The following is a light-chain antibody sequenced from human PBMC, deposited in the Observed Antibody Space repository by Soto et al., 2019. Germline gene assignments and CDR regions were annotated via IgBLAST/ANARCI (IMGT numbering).Light chain of an antibody. Sequence: SYELTQPPSVSVSPGQTASITCSGDKLGNKYVCWYQQKPGQSPVLVIYQDTKRPSGIPERFSGSNSGNTATLTISGTQAMDEADYYCQAWDNSTVVFGGGTKLTVL. J-gene: IGLJ2*01. CDR3: QAWDNSTVV. CDR2: QDT. CDR1: KLGNKY. V-gene: IGLV3-1*01.